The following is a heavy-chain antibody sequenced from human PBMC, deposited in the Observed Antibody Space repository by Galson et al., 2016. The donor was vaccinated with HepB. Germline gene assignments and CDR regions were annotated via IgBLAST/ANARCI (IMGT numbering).Heavy chain of an antibody. V-gene: IGHV3-33*01. CDR1: GFTFSTYG. Sequence: SLRLSCAASGFTFSTYGMHWVRQAPGKGLEWVAVIWHDGSNKYYADSVKDRFTISRDSSTLYVQMNSLRAEDTAVYYCARDGDNWNDFDCWGQGTLVTVAS. CDR2: IWHDGSNK. J-gene: IGHJ4*02. D-gene: IGHD1-1*01. CDR3: ARDGDNWNDFDC.